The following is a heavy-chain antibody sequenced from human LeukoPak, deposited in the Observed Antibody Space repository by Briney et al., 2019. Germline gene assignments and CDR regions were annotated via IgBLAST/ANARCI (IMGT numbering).Heavy chain of an antibody. CDR2: IYYSGST. J-gene: IGHJ4*02. CDR1: GGSISTYY. Sequence: PSETLSLTCTVSGGSISTYYWSWIRQPPGKGLEWIGYIYYSGSTNYNPSLKSRVTTSVDTSKNQFSLKLSSVTAADTAVYYCARGTGTVVDYWGQGTLVTVSS. CDR3: ARGTGTVVDY. D-gene: IGHD4-23*01. V-gene: IGHV4-59*01.